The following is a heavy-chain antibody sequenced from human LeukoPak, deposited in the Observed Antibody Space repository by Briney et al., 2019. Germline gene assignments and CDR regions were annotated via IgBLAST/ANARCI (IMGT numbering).Heavy chain of an antibody. CDR2: IIPILGIA. D-gene: IGHD5-24*01. CDR1: GGTFSSYA. CDR3: ARGPRPQLYSTFGF. Sequence: AASVKVSCKASGGTFSSYAISWVRQAPGQGLEWMGRIIPILGIANYAQKFQGRVTITADKSTSTAYMELSSLRSEDTAVYYCARGPRPQLYSTFGFWGQGTLVTVSS. V-gene: IGHV1-69*04. J-gene: IGHJ4*02.